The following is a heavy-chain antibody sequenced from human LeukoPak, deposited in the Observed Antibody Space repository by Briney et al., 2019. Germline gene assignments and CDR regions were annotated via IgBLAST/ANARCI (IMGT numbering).Heavy chain of an antibody. V-gene: IGHV1-2*02. CDR2: INPNSGGT. D-gene: IGHD3-3*01. Sequence: ASVKVSCKASGYTFTGYYMHWVRQAPGQGLEWMGWINPNSGGTNYAQKFQGRVTMTRDTSISTAYMELSGLRSDDTAVYYCARGASYDFWSGYYLYFDYWGQGTLVTVSS. CDR1: GYTFTGYY. CDR3: ARGASYDFWSGYYLYFDY. J-gene: IGHJ4*02.